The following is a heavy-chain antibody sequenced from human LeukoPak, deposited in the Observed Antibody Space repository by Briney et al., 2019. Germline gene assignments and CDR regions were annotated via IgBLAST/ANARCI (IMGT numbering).Heavy chain of an antibody. Sequence: PSETLSLTCAVYGGSFSTYYWSWIRQPPGKGLEWLGYVYYIGSTNYNPSLKSRVTISVDTSKNQFTLKLSSVTAADTAVYYCARETLAGPRLHFDYWGQGTLVTVSS. D-gene: IGHD3-3*02. CDR2: VYYIGST. CDR1: GGSFSTYY. J-gene: IGHJ4*02. CDR3: ARETLAGPRLHFDY. V-gene: IGHV4-59*01.